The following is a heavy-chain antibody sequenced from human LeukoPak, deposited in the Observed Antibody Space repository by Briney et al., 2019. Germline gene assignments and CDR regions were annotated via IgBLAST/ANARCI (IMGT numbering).Heavy chain of an antibody. Sequence: GGSLRLSCAASGFTFSSYAMSWVCQAPGKGLEWVSAISGSGGSSYYADSVKGRFTISRDNSKNTLYLQMNSLRAEDTAVYYCAKDHCSSTSCYVFDYWGQGTLVTVSS. D-gene: IGHD2-2*01. CDR3: AKDHCSSTSCYVFDY. CDR1: GFTFSSYA. J-gene: IGHJ4*02. CDR2: ISGSGGSS. V-gene: IGHV3-23*01.